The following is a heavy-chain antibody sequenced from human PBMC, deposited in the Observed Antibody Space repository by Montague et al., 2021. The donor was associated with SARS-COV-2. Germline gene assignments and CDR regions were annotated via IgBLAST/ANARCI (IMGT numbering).Heavy chain of an antibody. CDR2: NCYSTNN. D-gene: IGHD2-2*01. CDR1: GGSISSGGYY. V-gene: IGHV4-31*03. Sequence: TLSLTCTVYGGSISSGGYYWSCIPPQPGKGLKWDRNNCYSTNNYYNPSLKSRVTISVDTSKNRFSLKLSSVTAADTAMYYCARSRVVVPTTMNSFDPWGQGTLVTVSS. J-gene: IGHJ5*02. CDR3: ARSRVVVPTTMNSFDP.